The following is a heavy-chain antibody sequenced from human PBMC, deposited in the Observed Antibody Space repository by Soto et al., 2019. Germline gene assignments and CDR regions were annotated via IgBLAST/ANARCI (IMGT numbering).Heavy chain of an antibody. Sequence: GASVKVSCKASGYTFTSYGISWVRQAPGQGLEWMGWISAYNGNTNYAQKLQGRVTMTTDTPTSTAYMELRSLRSDDTAVYYCARAGGENDDYGDSRAFDYWGQGTLVTVSS. CDR1: GYTFTSYG. V-gene: IGHV1-18*01. J-gene: IGHJ4*02. CDR2: ISAYNGNT. CDR3: ARAGGENDDYGDSRAFDY. D-gene: IGHD4-17*01.